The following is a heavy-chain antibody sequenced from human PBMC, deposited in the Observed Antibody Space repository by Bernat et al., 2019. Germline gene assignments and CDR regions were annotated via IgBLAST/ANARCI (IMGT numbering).Heavy chain of an antibody. CDR3: ARAPDRVAGTGTYFDY. V-gene: IGHV3-30-3*01. CDR1: GFTFSSYS. D-gene: IGHD6-19*01. Sequence: QVQLVESGGGVVQPGRSLRLSCAASGFTFSSYSMHWVRQAPGKGLEWVAVISYDGSNKYYADSVKGRFTISRDNSKNTLYLQMNSLRAEDTAVYYCARAPDRVAGTGTYFDYWGQGTLVTVSS. CDR2: ISYDGSNK. J-gene: IGHJ4*02.